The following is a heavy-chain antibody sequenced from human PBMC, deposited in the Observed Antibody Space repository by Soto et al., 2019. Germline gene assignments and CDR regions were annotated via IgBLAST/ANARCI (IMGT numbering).Heavy chain of an antibody. CDR2: INPNGGST. Sequence: GASVKVSWKASGYIFINYYIHWVRQAPGQGLEWIGIINPNGGSTNYAQKFRGRVTMARDTSTSTVYMDLSSLRSDDTAVYYCATTHGPIAAAGTEAFDIWGQGTMVTVSS. CDR1: GYIFINYY. D-gene: IGHD6-13*01. V-gene: IGHV1-46*01. CDR3: ATTHGPIAAAGTEAFDI. J-gene: IGHJ3*02.